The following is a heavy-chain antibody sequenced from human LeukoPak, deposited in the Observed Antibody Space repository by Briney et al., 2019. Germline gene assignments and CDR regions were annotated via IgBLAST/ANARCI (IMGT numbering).Heavy chain of an antibody. CDR2: ISGSGGST. J-gene: IGHJ2*01. Sequence: PGGSLRLSCAASGFTFSNAWMSWVRQAPGKGLEWVSTISGSGGSTYYADSVRGRFTISRDNSKSTLYLQMNSLRAEDTAVYYCAKDLDGDYARYFDLWGRGTLVTVSS. CDR3: AKDLDGDYARYFDL. V-gene: IGHV3-23*01. D-gene: IGHD4-17*01. CDR1: GFTFSNAW.